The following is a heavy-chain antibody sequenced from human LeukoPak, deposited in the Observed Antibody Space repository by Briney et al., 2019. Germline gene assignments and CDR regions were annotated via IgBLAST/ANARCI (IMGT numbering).Heavy chain of an antibody. CDR2: IYYSGST. D-gene: IGHD3-22*01. CDR1: GGSISSYY. CDR3: ARVPKGGYYDSSGYYHFDY. Sequence: PSETLSLTCTVSGGSISSYYWSWIRQPPGKGLEWIGYIYYSGSTNYNPSLKSRVTISVDTSKNQFSLKLSSVTAADTAVYYCARVPKGGYYDSSGYYHFDYWGQGTLVTVSS. J-gene: IGHJ4*02. V-gene: IGHV4-59*12.